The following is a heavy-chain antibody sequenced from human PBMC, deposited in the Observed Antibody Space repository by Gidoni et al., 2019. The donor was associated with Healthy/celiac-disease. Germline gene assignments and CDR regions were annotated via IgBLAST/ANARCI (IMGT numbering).Heavy chain of an antibody. Sequence: EVQLVESGGGVVQPGGSLRLSCAASGFTFDDYAMHWVRQAPGKGLEWVSLISGDGGSTYYADSVKGRFTISRDNSKNSLYLQMNSLRTEDTALYYCAKEGTGGQLWHNSGFDYWGQGTLVTVSS. CDR3: AKEGTGGQLWHNSGFDY. CDR2: ISGDGGST. V-gene: IGHV3-43*02. CDR1: GFTFDDYA. D-gene: IGHD5-18*01. J-gene: IGHJ4*02.